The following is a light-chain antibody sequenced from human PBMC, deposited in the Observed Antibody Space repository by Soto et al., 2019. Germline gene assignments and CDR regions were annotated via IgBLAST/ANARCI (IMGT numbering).Light chain of an antibody. CDR3: SSYTSSSTQV. V-gene: IGLV2-14*01. CDR2: EVS. Sequence: QSALTQPASVSGSPGQSITISCTGTSSDVGGYNYVSWYQQHPGKAPKLMIYEVSNRPSGVSNRFSGSKSGNTASLTISWRQAEDEADYYCSSYTSSSTQVFGTGTKVTVL. J-gene: IGLJ1*01. CDR1: SSDVGGYNY.